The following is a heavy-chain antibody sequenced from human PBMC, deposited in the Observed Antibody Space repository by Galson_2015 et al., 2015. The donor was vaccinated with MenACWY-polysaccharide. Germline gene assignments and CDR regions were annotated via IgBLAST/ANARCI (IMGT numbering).Heavy chain of an antibody. Sequence: GGSRYYADSVKGRCTISRDSSKNTLSLQMNSLRPEDTAVYYCAKDLRYCSGGSCYSYSYYYGMDYWGQATPVTVSS. CDR2: GGSR. V-gene: IGHV3-23*01. J-gene: IGHJ6*02. D-gene: IGHD2-15*01. CDR3: AKDLRYCSGGSCYSYSYYYGMDY.